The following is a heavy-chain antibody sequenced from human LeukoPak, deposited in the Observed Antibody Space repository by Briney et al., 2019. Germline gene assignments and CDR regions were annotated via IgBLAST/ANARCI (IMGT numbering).Heavy chain of an antibody. CDR2: ISWNSGGI. CDR3: AKGKDYYYMDV. CDR1: GFTFDDYA. J-gene: IGHJ6*03. V-gene: IGHV3-9*01. Sequence: PGRSLRLSCAASGFTFDDYAMHWVRQAPGKGLEWVSGISWNSGGIGYADSVKGRFTISRDNAKNSLYLQMNSLRAEDTALYYCAKGKDYYYMDVWGKGTTVTVSS.